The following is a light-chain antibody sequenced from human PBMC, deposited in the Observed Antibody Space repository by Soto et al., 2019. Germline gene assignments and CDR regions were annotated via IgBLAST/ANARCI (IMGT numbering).Light chain of an antibody. Sequence: EIVLTQSPGTLSLSPGERATLSCRASQSVTSNYLAWYQQKPGQAPRILIFAASSRATGIPARFSGSGSGTEFTLTISSLQSEDFAVYYCQQYNNWPRTFGQGTKVDIK. CDR1: QSVTSN. CDR2: AAS. J-gene: IGKJ1*01. V-gene: IGKV3D-15*01. CDR3: QQYNNWPRT.